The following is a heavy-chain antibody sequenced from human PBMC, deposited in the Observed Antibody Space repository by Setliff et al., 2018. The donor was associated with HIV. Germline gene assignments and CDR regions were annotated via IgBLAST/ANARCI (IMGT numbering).Heavy chain of an antibody. CDR2: IYYSGTI. J-gene: IGHJ5*02. D-gene: IGHD4-17*01. V-gene: IGHV4-39*07. Sequence: PSETLSLTCDVSGGSLSNPNYYWAWIRQPPGRGLEWIASIYYSGTIYYNPSLKSRVTMSLAMSKNQFSLRLNSLTAADTVKYYCARAWDSTVTTPFNWFDPWGQGTLVTVSS. CDR1: GGSLSNPNYY. CDR3: ARAWDSTVTTPFNWFDP.